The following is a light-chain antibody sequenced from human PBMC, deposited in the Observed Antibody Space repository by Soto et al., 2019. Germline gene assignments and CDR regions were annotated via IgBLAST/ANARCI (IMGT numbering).Light chain of an antibody. CDR1: QSVSSSY. V-gene: IGKV3-20*01. CDR3: QQYGSTPLYT. Sequence: EIVLTQSPGTLSLSPGERATLSCRASQSVSSSYLAWYQQKPGQAPRLLIYAASSRATGIPDRCSGSGSGTDFTLTISRLEPEDFAVDYCQQYGSTPLYTFGQGTRLEIK. J-gene: IGKJ2*01. CDR2: AAS.